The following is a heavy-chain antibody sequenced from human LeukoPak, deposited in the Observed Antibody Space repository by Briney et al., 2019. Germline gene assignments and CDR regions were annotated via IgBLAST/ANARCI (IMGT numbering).Heavy chain of an antibody. J-gene: IGHJ5*02. Sequence: GGSLRLSCAASGFTFSSYGMHWVRQAPGKGLEWVAFIRYDGSNKYYADSVKGRFTISRDNSKNTLYLQMNSLRAEDTAVYYCGYGDYRAPNWFDPWGPGTLVTVSS. V-gene: IGHV3-30*02. D-gene: IGHD4-17*01. CDR3: GYGDYRAPNWFDP. CDR1: GFTFSSYG. CDR2: IRYDGSNK.